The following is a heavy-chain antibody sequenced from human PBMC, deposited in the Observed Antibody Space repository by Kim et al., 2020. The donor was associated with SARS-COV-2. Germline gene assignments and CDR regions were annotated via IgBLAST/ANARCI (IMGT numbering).Heavy chain of an antibody. D-gene: IGHD1-26*01. CDR2: T. CDR3: ARDLRGVGYFDY. J-gene: IGHJ4*02. V-gene: IGHV4-31*02. Sequence: TYHNPSLESRITISVDTSKNQFSLSLSSVTAADTAVYYCARDLRGVGYFDYWGQGTLVTVSS.